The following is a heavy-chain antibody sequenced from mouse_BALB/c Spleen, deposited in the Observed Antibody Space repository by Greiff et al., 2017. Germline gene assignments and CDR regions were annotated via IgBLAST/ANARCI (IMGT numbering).Heavy chain of an antibody. V-gene: IGHV5-9-4*01. CDR3: ARWFDSFAY. Sequence: EVKLMESGGGLVKPGGSLKLSCAASGFTFSSYAMSWVRQSPEKRLEWVAEISSGGSYTYYPDTVTGRFTISRDNAKNTLYLEMSSLRSEDTAMYYCARWFDSFAYWGQGTLVTVSA. J-gene: IGHJ3*01. D-gene: IGHD2-2*01. CDR2: ISSGGSYT. CDR1: GFTFSSYA.